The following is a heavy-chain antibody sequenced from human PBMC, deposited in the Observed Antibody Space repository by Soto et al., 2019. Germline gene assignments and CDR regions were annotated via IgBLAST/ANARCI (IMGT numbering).Heavy chain of an antibody. CDR2: IVVGSGNT. CDR3: AASGYNWTYVLVDYYYGMDV. D-gene: IGHD1-7*01. Sequence: SVKVSCKASGFTFTSSAVQWVRQARGQRLEWIGWIVVGSGNTNYAQKFQERVTITRDMSTSTAYMELSSLRSEDTAVYYCAASGYNWTYVLVDYYYGMDVWGQGTTVTVSS. CDR1: GFTFTSSA. J-gene: IGHJ6*02. V-gene: IGHV1-58*01.